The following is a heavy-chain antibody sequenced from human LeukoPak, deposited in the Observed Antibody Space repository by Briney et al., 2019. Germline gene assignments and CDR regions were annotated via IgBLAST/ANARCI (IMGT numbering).Heavy chain of an antibody. CDR2: ISGSGGST. CDR1: GFTFSSYA. V-gene: IGHV3-23*01. Sequence: GGSLRLSCAASGFTFSSYAMSWVRQAPGKGLEWVLAISGSGGSTYYADSVKGRFTISRDNSKNTLYLQMNSLRAEDTAVYYCAKGLDSSGWSYYFDYWGQGTLVTVSS. D-gene: IGHD6-19*01. CDR3: AKGLDSSGWSYYFDY. J-gene: IGHJ4*02.